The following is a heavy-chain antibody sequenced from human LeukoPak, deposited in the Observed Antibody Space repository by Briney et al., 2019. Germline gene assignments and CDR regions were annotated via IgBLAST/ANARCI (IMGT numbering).Heavy chain of an antibody. J-gene: IGHJ3*02. V-gene: IGHV4-38-2*02. Sequence: SGTLSLTCTVSGYSISSGYYWGWIRQPPGKGLEWIGSIYHSGSTYYNPSLKSRVTISVDTSKNQFSLKLSSVTAADTAVYYCAREGYCSGGSCYQNGAFDIWGQGTMVTVSS. CDR1: GYSISSGYY. D-gene: IGHD2-15*01. CDR3: AREGYCSGGSCYQNGAFDI. CDR2: IYHSGST.